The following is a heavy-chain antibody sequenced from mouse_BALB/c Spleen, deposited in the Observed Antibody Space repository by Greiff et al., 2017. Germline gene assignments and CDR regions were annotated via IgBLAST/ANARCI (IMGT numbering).Heavy chain of an antibody. V-gene: IGHV2-6-7*01. CDR1: GFSLTGYG. Sequence: QVQLKESGPGLVAPSQSLSITCTVSGFSLTGYGVNWVRQPPGKGLEWLGMIWGDGSTDYNSALISRLSISKDNSKSQVILKMSSLQTDDTARYYCTREGSGYWYFDVWGAGTTVTVSS. J-gene: IGHJ1*01. CDR2: IWGDGST. D-gene: IGHD3-1*01. CDR3: TREGSGYWYFDV.